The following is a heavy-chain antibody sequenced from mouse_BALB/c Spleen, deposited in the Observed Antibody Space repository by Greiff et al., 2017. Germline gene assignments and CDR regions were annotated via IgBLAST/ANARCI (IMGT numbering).Heavy chain of an antibody. D-gene: IGHD2-13*01. V-gene: IGHV1-55*01. J-gene: IGHJ1*01. Sequence: QVQLQQPGAELVKPGTSVKLSCKASGYNFTSYWINWVKLRPGQGLEWIGDIYPGSGSTNYNEKFKSKATLTVDTSSSTALMQLSSLASEDSALCYGARSGGDYWDFDDWGEGTTVTVAA. CDR3: ARSGGDYWDFDD. CDR1: GYNFTSYW. CDR2: IYPGSGST.